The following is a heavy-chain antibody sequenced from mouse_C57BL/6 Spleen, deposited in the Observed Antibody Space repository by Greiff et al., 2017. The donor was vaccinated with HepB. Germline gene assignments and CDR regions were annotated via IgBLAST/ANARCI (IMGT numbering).Heavy chain of an antibody. D-gene: IGHD1-1*01. J-gene: IGHJ2*01. Sequence: QVQLQQPGAELVRPGSSVKLSCKASGYTFTSYWMHWVKQRPIQGLEWIGNIDPSDSETHYNQKFKDKATLTVDKSSSTAYMQLSSLTSEDSAVYYGARGDYYGSSNYWGQGTTLTVSS. CDR3: ARGDYYGSSNY. V-gene: IGHV1-52*01. CDR2: IDPSDSET. CDR1: GYTFTSYW.